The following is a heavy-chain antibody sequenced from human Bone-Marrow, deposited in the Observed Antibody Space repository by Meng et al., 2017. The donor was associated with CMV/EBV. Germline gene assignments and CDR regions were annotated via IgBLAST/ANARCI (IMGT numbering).Heavy chain of an antibody. Sequence: GGSLRLSCAASGFSFSFNGMHWVRQAPGKGLEWVAVIWHDGNNKIYADSVKGRFTISRDNSKNTLYLQMDSLGVEDTAVYYCAKDYDQLPFNWGQGTLVTVSS. D-gene: IGHD2-2*01. CDR3: AKDYDQLPFN. CDR1: GFSFSFNG. V-gene: IGHV3-33*06. J-gene: IGHJ1*01. CDR2: IWHDGNNK.